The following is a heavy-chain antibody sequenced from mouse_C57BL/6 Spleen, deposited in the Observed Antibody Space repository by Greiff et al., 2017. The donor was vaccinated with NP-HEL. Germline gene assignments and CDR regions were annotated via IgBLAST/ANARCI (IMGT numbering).Heavy chain of an antibody. CDR2: IDPSDSYT. CDR3: ARPPYYYGSSYFAY. CDR1: GYTFTSYW. J-gene: IGHJ3*01. Sequence: VQLQQPGAELVRPGTSVKLSCKASGYTFTSYWMHWVKQRPGQGLEWIGVIDPSDSYTKYNQKFKGKATLTVDTSSSTAYMQLSSLTSEDSAVYYCARPPYYYGSSYFAYWGQGTLVTVSA. D-gene: IGHD1-1*01. V-gene: IGHV1-59*01.